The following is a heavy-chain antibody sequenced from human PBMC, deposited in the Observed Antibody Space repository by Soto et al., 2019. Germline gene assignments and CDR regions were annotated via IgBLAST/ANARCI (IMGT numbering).Heavy chain of an antibody. CDR3: ARGPSGDKVDY. J-gene: IGHJ4*02. D-gene: IGHD7-27*01. V-gene: IGHV4-30-4*01. Sequence: QVQLQESGPILVKPSQTLSLTCTVSGGSISSVYDYWSWIRQSPDKGLEWIGHIYDGGSTYNNPSPPRRXTXAXXTSKNQFSLQLRSVTAADTAVYYCARGPSGDKVDYWGQGTLVTVSS. CDR2: IYDGGST. CDR1: GGSISSVYDY.